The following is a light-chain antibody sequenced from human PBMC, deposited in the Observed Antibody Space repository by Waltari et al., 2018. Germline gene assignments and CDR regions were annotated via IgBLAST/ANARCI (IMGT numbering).Light chain of an antibody. J-gene: IGLJ3*02. CDR1: SRDVGAYNL. CDR2: GVT. V-gene: IGLV2-23*02. Sequence: TQSASVSGSPGQSITISCTGTSRDVGAYNLVSWYQHLPGRAPKLILSGVTKRPSGISDRFSGSKSGNTASLTISGLQSEDEADYYCSSYTQSRTRVFGGGTKVTVL. CDR3: SSYTQSRTRV.